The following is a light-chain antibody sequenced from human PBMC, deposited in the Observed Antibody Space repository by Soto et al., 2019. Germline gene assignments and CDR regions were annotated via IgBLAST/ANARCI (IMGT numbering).Light chain of an antibody. Sequence: QSALTQPASVSGSPGQSITISCTGTGSDIGGYKYVSWYQQHPGKAPKLMIYDVSKRPLGVSYRFSGSKSGNTASLTISGLQTEDEADYYCSSSPSIIVKFGGGTKLTVL. CDR3: SSSPSIIVK. CDR2: DVS. J-gene: IGLJ3*02. CDR1: GSDIGGYKY. V-gene: IGLV2-14*01.